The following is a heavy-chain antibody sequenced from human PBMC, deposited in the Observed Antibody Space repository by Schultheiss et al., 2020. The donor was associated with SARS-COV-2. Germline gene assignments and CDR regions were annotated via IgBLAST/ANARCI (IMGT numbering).Heavy chain of an antibody. D-gene: IGHD4-11*01. CDR2: MYYSVNT. J-gene: IGHJ4*02. V-gene: IGHV4-59*08. Sequence: SETLSLTCTVSGASISSYYRSWIRQPPGKGLEWIGYMYYSVNTWYNPSLKSRVTISGDTSKNQFSLTLSSVTAADTAVYYCARRRQDTSAYSFFDSWGQGTLVTVSS. CDR3: ARRRQDTSAYSFFDS. CDR1: GASISSYY.